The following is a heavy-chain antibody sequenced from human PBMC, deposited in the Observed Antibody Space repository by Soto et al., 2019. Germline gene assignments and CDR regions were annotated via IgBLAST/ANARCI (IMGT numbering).Heavy chain of an antibody. CDR3: XXXXXXXXWSGRSDNWFDP. V-gene: IGHV4-31*03. J-gene: IGHJ5*02. CDR1: GGSISSGGYY. CDR2: IYYSGST. D-gene: IGHD3-3*01. Sequence: QVQLQESGPGLVKPSQTLSLTCTVSGGSISSGGYYWSWIRQHPGKGLEWIGYIYYSGSTYYNSSLTSRVSISVDTSKNQFSLKLSSVTAADTAVYYCXXXXXXXXWSGRSDNWFDPWGQGTLVTXXS.